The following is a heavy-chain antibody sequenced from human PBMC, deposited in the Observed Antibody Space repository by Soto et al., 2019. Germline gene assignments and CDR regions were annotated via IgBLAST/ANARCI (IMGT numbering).Heavy chain of an antibody. CDR2: ISSSSSYI. J-gene: IGHJ5*02. CDR1: GFTFSSYS. D-gene: IGHD5-12*01. CDR3: AREGTEWLTETWFDP. V-gene: IGHV3-21*01. Sequence: GGSLRLSCAASGFTFSSYSMNWVRQAPGKGLEWVSSISSSSSYIYYADSVKGRFTISRDNAKNSLYLQMNSLRAEDTAVYYCAREGTEWLTETWFDPWGQATLVTVS.